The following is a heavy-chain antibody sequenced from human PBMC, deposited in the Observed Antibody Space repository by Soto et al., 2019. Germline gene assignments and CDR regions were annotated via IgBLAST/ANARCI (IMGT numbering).Heavy chain of an antibody. CDR3: AKVYYSGTFPGAFDI. D-gene: IGHD1-26*01. J-gene: IGHJ3*02. Sequence: PGGSLRLSCAVPGFTFSNSPIHWVRQAPGKGLEWVSGISAGGSSTFYADSVKGRFTISRDNSMNTLYLHMNSLRAEDTAVYYCAKVYYSGTFPGAFDIWGQGTLVTVSS. CDR2: ISAGGSST. CDR1: GFTFSNSP. V-gene: IGHV3-23*01.